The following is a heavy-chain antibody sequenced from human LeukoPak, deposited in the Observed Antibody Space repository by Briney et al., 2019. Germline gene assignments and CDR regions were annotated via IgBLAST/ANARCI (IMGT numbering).Heavy chain of an antibody. CDR2: INPNSGGT. CDR1: GYSFIDYY. V-gene: IGHV1-2*02. CDR3: ARDLAAALHGY. D-gene: IGHD6-13*01. Sequence: ASVKVSCKASGYSFIDYYMHWVRQAPGQGLEWMGWINPNSGGTNYAQKFRGRVTMTRDTSIGTAYMELSTLTSDDTAVYYCARDLAAALHGYWGQGTLVTVSS. J-gene: IGHJ4*02.